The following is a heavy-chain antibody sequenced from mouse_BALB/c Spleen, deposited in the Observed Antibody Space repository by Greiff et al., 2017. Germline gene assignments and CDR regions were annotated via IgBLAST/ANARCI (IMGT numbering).Heavy chain of an antibody. Sequence: DVKLVESGGGLVQPGGSRKLSCAASGFTFSSFGMHWVRQAPEKGLEWVAYISSGSSTIYYADTVKGRFTISRDNPKNTLFLQMTSLRSEDTAMYYCARDSELTGFAYWGQGTLVNVSA. J-gene: IGHJ3*01. V-gene: IGHV5-17*02. CDR3: ARDSELTGFAY. D-gene: IGHD4-1*01. CDR1: GFTFSSFG. CDR2: ISSGSSTI.